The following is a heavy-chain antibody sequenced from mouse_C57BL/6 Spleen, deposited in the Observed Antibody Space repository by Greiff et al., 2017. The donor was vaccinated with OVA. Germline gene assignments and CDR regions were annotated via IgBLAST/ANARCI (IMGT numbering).Heavy chain of an antibody. D-gene: IGHD1-1*01. Sequence: QVQLQQPGAELVRPGSSVKLSCKASGYTFTSYWMDWVKQRPGQGLEWIGNISPSDSETHYNQKFKDKATLPVDKSSSTAYMQLSSLTSEDSAVYYCARGGISYYGSSYVHYYAMDYWGQGTSVTVSS. CDR2: ISPSDSET. J-gene: IGHJ4*01. V-gene: IGHV1-61*01. CDR1: GYTFTSYW. CDR3: ARGGISYYGSSYVHYYAMDY.